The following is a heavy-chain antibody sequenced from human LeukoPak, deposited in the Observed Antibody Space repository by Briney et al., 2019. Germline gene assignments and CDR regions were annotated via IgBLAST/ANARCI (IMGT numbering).Heavy chain of an antibody. J-gene: IGHJ3*01. V-gene: IGHV3-23*01. CDR2: ITSGGAP. Sequence: PGGSLRLSCAASGFTFTNYAVMWVRQAPGQGLEWVSAITSGGAPRYADSVKGRFTISRDNSKNTLYLQMNSLRAEDTAQYFCARDPNGDYIGAFESWGQGTGVTVSS. CDR3: ARDPNGDYIGAFES. D-gene: IGHD4-17*01. CDR1: GFTFTNYA.